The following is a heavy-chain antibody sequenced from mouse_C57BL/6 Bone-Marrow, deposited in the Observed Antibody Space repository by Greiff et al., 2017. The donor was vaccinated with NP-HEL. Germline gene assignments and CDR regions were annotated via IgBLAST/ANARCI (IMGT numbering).Heavy chain of an antibody. CDR2: INPSSGYT. J-gene: IGHJ4*01. V-gene: IGHV1-7*01. Sequence: QVQLQQSGAELAKPGASVKLSCKASGYTFTSYWMHWVNQRPGQGLEWIGYINPSSGYTKYNQKFKDKATLTADKSSSTAYMQLSSLTYEDSAVYYCARSRWLRRGYYYAMDYWGQGTSVTVSS. CDR1: GYTFTSYW. D-gene: IGHD2-2*01. CDR3: ARSRWLRRGYYYAMDY.